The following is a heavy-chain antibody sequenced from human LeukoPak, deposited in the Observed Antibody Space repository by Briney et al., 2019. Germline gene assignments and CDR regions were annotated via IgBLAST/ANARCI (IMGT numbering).Heavy chain of an antibody. J-gene: IGHJ4*02. CDR3: AKETYSSGWYPYFDY. CDR1: GFTFSSYA. D-gene: IGHD6-19*01. Sequence: GGSLRLSCVASGFTFSSYAMSWVRQAPGKGLERLSGISGSGGSTYYADSVKGRFTISRDNSKNTLFLQMNSLRAEDTAVYYCAKETYSSGWYPYFDYWGQGTLVTVSS. CDR2: ISGSGGST. V-gene: IGHV3-23*01.